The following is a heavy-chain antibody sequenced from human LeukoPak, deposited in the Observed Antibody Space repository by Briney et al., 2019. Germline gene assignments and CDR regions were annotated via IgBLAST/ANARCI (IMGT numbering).Heavy chain of an antibody. J-gene: IGHJ4*02. CDR1: GFSFSDYS. CDR2: ISPSGSTI. CDR3: AREFSHYYDSSGYRW. V-gene: IGHV3-48*04. D-gene: IGHD3-22*01. Sequence: GGSLRLSCAASGFSFSDYSMNWVRQAPGKGLEWLSYISPSGSTIYYADSVKGRFTISRDNAKNSLYLQMNSLRAEDTAVYYCAREFSHYYDSSGYRWWGQGTLVTVSS.